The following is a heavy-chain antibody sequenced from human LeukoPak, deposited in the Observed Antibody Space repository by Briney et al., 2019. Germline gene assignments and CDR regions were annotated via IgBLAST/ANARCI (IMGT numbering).Heavy chain of an antibody. CDR3: AKYARGPLD. D-gene: IGHD6-6*01. CDR2: IKQDGSEK. J-gene: IGHJ4*02. V-gene: IGHV3-7*01. CDR1: GFTFSNYW. Sequence: GESLKISCAASGFTFSNYWMSWVRQAPGKGLECVANIKQDGSEKNYVDSVKGRFTTSRDNAKNSLYLQMNSLRAEDTAVYYCAKYARGPLDWGQGTLVTVSS.